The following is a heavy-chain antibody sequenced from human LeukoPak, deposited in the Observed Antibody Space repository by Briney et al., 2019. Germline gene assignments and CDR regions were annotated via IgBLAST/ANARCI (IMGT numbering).Heavy chain of an antibody. CDR2: INHSGST. CDR3: ARSWRGTTSLFDY. D-gene: IGHD1-1*01. Sequence: SETLSLTCAVYGGSFSGYYWSWIRQPPGKGLEWIGEINHSGSTNYNPSLKSRVTISVDTSKNQFSLKLSSVTAADTAVYYCARSWRGTTSLFDYWGQGTLVTVSS. J-gene: IGHJ4*02. CDR1: GGSFSGYY. V-gene: IGHV4-34*01.